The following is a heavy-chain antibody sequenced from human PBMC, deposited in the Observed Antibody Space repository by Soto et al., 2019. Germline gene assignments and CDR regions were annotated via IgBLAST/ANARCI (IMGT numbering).Heavy chain of an antibody. V-gene: IGHV3-7*01. CDR1: GFTFSSYW. D-gene: IGHD4-17*01. CDR2: IKQDGSEK. Sequence: EVQLVESGGGLVQPGGSLRLSCAASGFTFSSYWMSWVRQAPGKGLEWVANIKQDGSEKYYVDSVKGRFTISRDNAKNSLYLQMNSLRAEDTAVYYCARDLRATVTPRGWFDPWGQGTLVTVSS. J-gene: IGHJ5*02. CDR3: ARDLRATVTPRGWFDP.